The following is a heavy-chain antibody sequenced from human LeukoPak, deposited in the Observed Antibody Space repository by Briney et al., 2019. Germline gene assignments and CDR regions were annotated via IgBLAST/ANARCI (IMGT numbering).Heavy chain of an antibody. Sequence: SETPSPTCAVYGGSFSGYYWSWIRQPPGKGLEWIGEINHSGSTNYNPSLKSRVTISVDTSKNQFSLKLSSVTAADTAVYYCARGRVVYCSSTSCPRYYYYMDVWGKGTTVTVSS. D-gene: IGHD2-2*01. CDR1: GGSFSGYY. V-gene: IGHV4-34*01. CDR2: INHSGST. CDR3: ARGRVVYCSSTSCPRYYYYMDV. J-gene: IGHJ6*03.